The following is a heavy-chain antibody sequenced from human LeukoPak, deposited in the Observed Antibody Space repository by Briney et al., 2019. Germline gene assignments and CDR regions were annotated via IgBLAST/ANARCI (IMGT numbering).Heavy chain of an antibody. CDR1: GGSISSYY. Sequence: SETLSLTCTVSGGSISSYYWSWIRQPPGKGLEWIGRVFTSAIISGNTNYNPSLKSRVTMSVDSSKNQFSLKLRSVTAADTAVYYCASVTTVTTKGHGAFDIWGLGTMVTVSS. V-gene: IGHV4-4*07. CDR3: ASVTTVTTKGHGAFDI. CDR2: VFTSAIISGNT. J-gene: IGHJ3*02. D-gene: IGHD4-17*01.